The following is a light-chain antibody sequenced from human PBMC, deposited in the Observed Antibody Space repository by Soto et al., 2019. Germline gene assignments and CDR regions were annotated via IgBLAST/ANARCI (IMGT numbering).Light chain of an antibody. CDR3: SSYAGSNNPYV. J-gene: IGLJ1*01. CDR2: EVT. V-gene: IGLV2-8*01. CDR1: SGDIGGYDY. Sequence: QSVLTQPPSASGSPGQSVTISCTGTSGDIGGYDYVSWYQQHPGKAPKLMIYEVTKRPLGVPDRFSGSKSGNTASLTVSGLQAEDEADCYCSSYAGSNNPYVFGTGTKVTV.